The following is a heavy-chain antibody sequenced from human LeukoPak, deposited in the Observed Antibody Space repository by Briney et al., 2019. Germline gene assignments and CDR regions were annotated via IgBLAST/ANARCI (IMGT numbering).Heavy chain of an antibody. D-gene: IGHD3/OR15-3a*01. CDR3: SRDKDWSYDY. V-gene: IGHV3-49*04. CDR1: GFTFGDHG. CDR2: IRREAYGGTT. Sequence: GGSLRLSCTASGFTFGDHGMGWVRQAPEKGLGWGGFIRREAYGGTTEYAASVRGRFSISRDDSKSIAYLEMNSLKTEDTAVYYCSRDKDWSYDYWGQGTLVTVPS. J-gene: IGHJ4*02.